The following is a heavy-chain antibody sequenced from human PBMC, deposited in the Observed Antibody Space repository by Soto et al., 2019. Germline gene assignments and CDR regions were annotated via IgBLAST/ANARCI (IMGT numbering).Heavy chain of an antibody. V-gene: IGHV1-2*04. CDR3: ARLFPSRAALPSDDAFDI. CDR1: GYTFTGYY. D-gene: IGHD6-13*01. Sequence: ASVKVSCKASGYTFTGYYMHWVRQAPGQGLEWMGWINPNSGGTNYAQKFQGWVTMTRDTSISTAYMELSRLRSDDTAVYYCARLFPSRAALPSDDAFDIWGQGTMVTVSS. CDR2: INPNSGGT. J-gene: IGHJ3*02.